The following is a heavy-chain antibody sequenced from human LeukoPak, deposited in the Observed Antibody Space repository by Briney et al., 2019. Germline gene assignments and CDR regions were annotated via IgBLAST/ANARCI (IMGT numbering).Heavy chain of an antibody. CDR3: ANVVKGPPDAFDI. D-gene: IGHD2-15*01. CDR2: ISSSSSYI. Sequence: GGSLRLSCAASGFTFSSYSMNWVRQAPGKGLEWVSSISSSSSYIYYADSVKGRFTISRDNSKNTLYLQMNSLRAEDTAVYYCANVVKGPPDAFDIWGQGTMVTVSS. CDR1: GFTFSSYS. J-gene: IGHJ3*02. V-gene: IGHV3-21*01.